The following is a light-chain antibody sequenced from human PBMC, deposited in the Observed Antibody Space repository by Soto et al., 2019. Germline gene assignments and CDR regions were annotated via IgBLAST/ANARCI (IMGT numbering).Light chain of an antibody. CDR2: EAS. V-gene: IGKV1-5*03. CDR3: QQYKSYPLT. CDR1: QSIGNW. Sequence: DIQMTQSPSTLPASVGDRVTITCRASQSIGNWLAWYQQKPGRAPKFLIYEASSLESGVPSRFSGSGSGTEFTLTISGLQPDDFATYYCQQYKSYPLTFGQGTKVDIK. J-gene: IGKJ1*01.